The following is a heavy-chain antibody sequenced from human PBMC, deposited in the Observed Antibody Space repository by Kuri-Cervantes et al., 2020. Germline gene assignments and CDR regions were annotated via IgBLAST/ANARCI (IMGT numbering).Heavy chain of an antibody. Sequence: SVKVSCKASGGTFSSYAISWVRQAPGQGLEWMGGIIPIFGTANYAQKFQGRVTITADESTSTAYMELSSLRSEDTAAYYCARSLGYCSGGACSPWGQGSLVTVSS. D-gene: IGHD2-15*01. CDR2: IIPIFGTA. J-gene: IGHJ5*02. CDR1: GGTFSSYA. V-gene: IGHV1-69*13. CDR3: ARSLGYCSGGACSP.